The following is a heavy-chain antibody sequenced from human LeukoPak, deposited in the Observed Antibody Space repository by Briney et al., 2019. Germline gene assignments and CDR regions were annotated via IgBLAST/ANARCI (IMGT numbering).Heavy chain of an antibody. CDR3: VGERQRFPGFDY. CDR2: IYYSGST. CDR1: GGSISSYY. Sequence: SETLSLTCTVSGGSISSYYWSWIRQPPGKGLEWIGYIYYSGSTNYNPSLKGRVTLSVDTSKNQFSLRLSSVTAADTAVYYCVGERQRFPGFDYWGQGTLVTVSS. D-gene: IGHD6-25*01. J-gene: IGHJ4*02. V-gene: IGHV4-59*12.